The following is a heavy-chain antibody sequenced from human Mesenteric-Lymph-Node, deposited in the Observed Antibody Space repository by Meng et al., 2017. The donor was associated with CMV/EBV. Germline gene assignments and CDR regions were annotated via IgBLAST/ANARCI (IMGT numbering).Heavy chain of an antibody. CDR3: ARGDKYYDFWSGYHTIDP. Sequence: SISSSNWLSWVRQPPGKGLECIGEIYHSGSTNYNPSLKSRVTISVDKSKNQFSLKLSSVTAADTAVYYCARGDKYYDFWSGYHTIDPWGQGTLVTVSS. J-gene: IGHJ5*02. D-gene: IGHD3-3*01. V-gene: IGHV4-4*02. CDR1: SISSSNW. CDR2: IYHSGST.